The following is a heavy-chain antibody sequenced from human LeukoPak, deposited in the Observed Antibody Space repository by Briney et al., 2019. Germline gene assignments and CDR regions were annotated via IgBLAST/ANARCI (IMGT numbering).Heavy chain of an antibody. CDR3: AILPGDILTGYLPVTPPDY. Sequence: GGSLRLSCAVSGFRVSDYYMSWVRQAPGKGLEWVGLIRDSGEAFYADFVRGRFAISRDEPENTLYLQMNSLRSEDTAVYYCAILPGDILTGYLPVTPPDYWGQGTLVTVSS. D-gene: IGHD3-9*01. CDR1: GFRVSDYY. CDR2: IRDSGEA. V-gene: IGHV3-53*05. J-gene: IGHJ4*02.